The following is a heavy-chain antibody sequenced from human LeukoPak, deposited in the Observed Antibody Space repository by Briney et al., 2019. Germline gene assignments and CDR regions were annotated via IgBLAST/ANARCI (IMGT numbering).Heavy chain of an antibody. CDR1: GASISRSSYY. CDR3: ARGDTAIPWYFDY. D-gene: IGHD5-18*01. Sequence: SETLSLTCTVSGASISRSSYYWGWIRQTPGKGLECIGTIYYSGSTNYNPSLKSRVTISVDTSKNQFSLKLSSVTAADTAVYYCARGDTAIPWYFDYWGQGTLVTVSS. CDR2: IYYSGST. V-gene: IGHV4-39*07. J-gene: IGHJ4*02.